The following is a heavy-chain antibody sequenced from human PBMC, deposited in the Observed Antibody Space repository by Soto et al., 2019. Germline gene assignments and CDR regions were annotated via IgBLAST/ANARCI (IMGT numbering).Heavy chain of an antibody. V-gene: IGHV5-10-1*01. CDR3: ARSPFGYCSSTSCYLYYYYGMAV. J-gene: IGHJ6*02. CDR2: IDPSDSYT. Sequence: GESLKISCKGSGYSFTSYWISWVRQMPGKGLEWMGRIDPSDSYTNYSPSFQGHVTISADKSISTAYLQWSSLKASDTAMYYCARSPFGYCSSTSCYLYYYYGMAVWGQGTTVTVSS. CDR1: GYSFTSYW. D-gene: IGHD2-2*03.